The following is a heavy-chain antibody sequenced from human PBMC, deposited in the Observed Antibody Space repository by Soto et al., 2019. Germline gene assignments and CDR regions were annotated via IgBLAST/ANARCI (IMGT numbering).Heavy chain of an antibody. CDR2: IFFSGST. V-gene: IGHV4-59*01. CDR1: GGSMSSYY. D-gene: IGHD5-12*01. Sequence: SETLSLTCTVSGGSMSSYYWSWIRQPPGKGLEWLGYIFFSGSTNYNPSLKSRVTISVDTSKNQFSLKLSSVTAADTAGYYCARVGGGYHKILDYSSQGTLVTVCS. CDR3: ARVGGGYHKILDY. J-gene: IGHJ4*02.